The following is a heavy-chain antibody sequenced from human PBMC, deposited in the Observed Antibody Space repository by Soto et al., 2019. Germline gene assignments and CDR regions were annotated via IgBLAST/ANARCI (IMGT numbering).Heavy chain of an antibody. V-gene: IGHV4-59*01. CDR1: GGSISRYY. CDR3: ARDRETVGRTGVHYYYGMDV. Sequence: QVQLQESGPGLVKPSETLSLTCTVSGGSISRYYWSWIRQPPGKGLEWIGYIYYNGSTKYNPSLKLRVTMSVDTSRNQLSLKLNSVTAADTAVYYCARDRETVGRTGVHYYYGMDVWGQGTTVTVSS. CDR2: IYYNGST. J-gene: IGHJ6*02. D-gene: IGHD7-27*01.